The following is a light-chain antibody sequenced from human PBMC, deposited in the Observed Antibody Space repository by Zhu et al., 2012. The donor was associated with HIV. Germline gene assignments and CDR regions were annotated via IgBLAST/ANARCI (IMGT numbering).Light chain of an antibody. CDR2: DTS. Sequence: IVLTQSPATLSLSPGERATLSCRASQSIGGYLAWYQQKPGQPPRLLIYDTSNRATGISARFSGSGSGTDFTLTISSLEPEDFGIYYCQQRGNSLTFGGGTKVEIK. CDR3: QQRGNSLT. V-gene: IGKV3-11*01. J-gene: IGKJ4*01. CDR1: QSIGGY.